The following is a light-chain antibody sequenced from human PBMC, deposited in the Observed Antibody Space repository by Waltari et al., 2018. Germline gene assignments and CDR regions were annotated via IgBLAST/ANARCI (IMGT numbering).Light chain of an antibody. CDR2: GAS. CDR3: QQYNDWPQT. V-gene: IGKV3-15*01. J-gene: IGKJ4*01. CDR1: QSVSRD. Sequence: EIVMTQSPATLSVSPGERATLSCRASQSVSRDVAWYQHKPGQAPRLLIYGASTRIPSIPVRFSGSGSGTDFGLTISSLQSEDAAIYYCQQYNDWPQTFGGGTKVEIQ.